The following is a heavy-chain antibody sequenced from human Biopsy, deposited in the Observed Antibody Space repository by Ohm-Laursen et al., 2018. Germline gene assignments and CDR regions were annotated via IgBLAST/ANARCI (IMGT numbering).Heavy chain of an antibody. Sequence: SDNLSLTCAVYGESFNGYYWSWIRQTPGKGLEWIGEINHSGRTNYNPSLKSRVTLSVDTSKNQFSLRVRSVTAADTAVYYCVRGVDYYDPYHYYALDVWGQGTTVTVSS. CDR2: INHSGRT. J-gene: IGHJ6*02. CDR3: VRGVDYYDPYHYYALDV. D-gene: IGHD3-22*01. V-gene: IGHV4-34*01. CDR1: GESFNGYY.